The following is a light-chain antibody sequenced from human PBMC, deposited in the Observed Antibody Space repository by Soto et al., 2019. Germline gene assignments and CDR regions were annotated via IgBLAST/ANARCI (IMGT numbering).Light chain of an antibody. CDR1: QSVSSSY. J-gene: IGKJ5*01. V-gene: IGKV3-20*01. CDR3: QQYGSSPGT. CDR2: SAS. Sequence: EIVLTQSPGTLSLSPGERATLSCRASQSVSSSYLAWYQQKPGQAPRLLIYSASIRATGIPARFSGSGLGTEFTLTISSLQSEDFAVYYCQQYGSSPGTFGQGTRWRL.